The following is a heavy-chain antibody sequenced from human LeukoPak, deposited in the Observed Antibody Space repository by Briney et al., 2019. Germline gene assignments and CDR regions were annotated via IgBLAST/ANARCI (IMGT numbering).Heavy chain of an antibody. J-gene: IGHJ4*02. CDR3: ARTYYDSSGYYQGEFDY. Sequence: GGSLRLSCAASGFTFSSYSMNWVRQAPGKGPEWVSSISSSSSYIYYADSVKGRFTISRDNAKNSLYLQMNSLRAEDTAVYYCARTYYDSSGYYQGEFDYWGQGTLVTVSS. D-gene: IGHD3-22*01. V-gene: IGHV3-21*01. CDR2: ISSSSSYI. CDR1: GFTFSSYS.